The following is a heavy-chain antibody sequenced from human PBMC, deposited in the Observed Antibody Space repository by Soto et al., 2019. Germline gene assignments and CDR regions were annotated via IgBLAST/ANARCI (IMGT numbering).Heavy chain of an antibody. J-gene: IGHJ5*02. CDR3: AREGYSSSSGPRGNWFDP. Sequence: ASVKVSCKASGFTFRSYDIKWMRQARGQGLEWVGCVNLNSGSTGYAQKFQGRVTMTKNTSISTAYMELSSLTSEDTAVYYCAREGYSSSSGPRGNWFDPWGQGTLVTVSS. CDR1: GFTFRSYD. V-gene: IGHV1-8*01. D-gene: IGHD6-6*01. CDR2: VNLNSGST.